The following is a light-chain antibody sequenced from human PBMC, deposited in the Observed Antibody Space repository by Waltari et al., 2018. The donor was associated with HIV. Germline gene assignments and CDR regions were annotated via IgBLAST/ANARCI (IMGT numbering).Light chain of an antibody. CDR3: YSTESNGNHRV. CDR2: EDI. CDR1: TLPKKY. Sequence: SYELTQPPSVSVSPGQTARITCPGATLPKKYAPWYQQKSGQAPVLVIYEDIKRPSGIPERFSGSSSGTMAILTISGAQVEDEADYYCYSTESNGNHRVFGGGTKLTVL. J-gene: IGLJ3*02. V-gene: IGLV3-10*01.